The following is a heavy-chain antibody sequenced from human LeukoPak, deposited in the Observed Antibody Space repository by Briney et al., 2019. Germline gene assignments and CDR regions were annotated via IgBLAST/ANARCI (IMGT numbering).Heavy chain of an antibody. J-gene: IGHJ4*02. CDR1: GLTLSNYG. V-gene: IGHV3-23*01. CDR3: AKGGPWHWGSLYFDY. D-gene: IGHD3-16*01. Sequence: GGSLRLSCAGSGLTLSNYGVTWVRQAPGKGLEWVSGISGTGDGTYYAQSVKGRFTISRDNSKNAVYLQMNSLRAEDTAVYYCAKGGPWHWGSLYFDYCGQGTLVTVSS. CDR2: ISGTGDGT.